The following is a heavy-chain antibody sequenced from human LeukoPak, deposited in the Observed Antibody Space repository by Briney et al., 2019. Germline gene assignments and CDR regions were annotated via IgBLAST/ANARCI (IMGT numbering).Heavy chain of an antibody. J-gene: IGHJ4*02. D-gene: IGHD3-10*01. CDR2: ISADGGTT. CDR1: GFSFRGYG. V-gene: IGHV3-64*01. CDR3: ARGRGGPPLDF. Sequence: GRSLRLSCAASGFSFRGYGMHWVRQAPGRGLEYVSAISADGGTTDYLNSVKGRFTISRDNSRNTLYFQMGRLRSEDTAIYYCARGRGGPPLDFWGQETVVSVPS.